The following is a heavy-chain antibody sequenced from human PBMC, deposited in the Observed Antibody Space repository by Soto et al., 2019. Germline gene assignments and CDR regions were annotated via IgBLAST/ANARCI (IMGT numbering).Heavy chain of an antibody. CDR3: ARDLNYYYYYGMDV. Sequence: PGGSLRLSCAASGFTFSSYSMNWVRQAPGKGLEWVSSISSSSSYIYYADSVKGRFTISRDNAKNSLYPQMNSLRAEDTAVYYCARDLNYYYYYGMDVWGQGTTVTVSS. CDR2: ISSSSSYI. V-gene: IGHV3-21*01. CDR1: GFTFSSYS. J-gene: IGHJ6*02.